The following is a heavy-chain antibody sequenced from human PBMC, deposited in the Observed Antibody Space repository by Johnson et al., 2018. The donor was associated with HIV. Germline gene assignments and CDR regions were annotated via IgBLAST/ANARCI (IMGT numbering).Heavy chain of an antibody. D-gene: IGHD1-26*01. CDR2: IWYDGSQK. CDR3: AKDLGIVGAVHRTFDI. Sequence: VHLVESGGGLVQPGGSLRLSCAASGFTFSSYGMHWVRQAPGKGLEWVAVIWYDGSQKYYTDSVKGRFTISRDNSKNTLYLQMNSLRAEDTAVYYCAKDLGIVGAVHRTFDIWGQGTMVTVSS. J-gene: IGHJ3*02. CDR1: GFTFSSYG. V-gene: IGHV3-33*06.